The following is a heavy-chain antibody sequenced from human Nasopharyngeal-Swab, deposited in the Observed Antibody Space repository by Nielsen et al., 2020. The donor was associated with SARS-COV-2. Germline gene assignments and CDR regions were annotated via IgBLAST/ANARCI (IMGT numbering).Heavy chain of an antibody. V-gene: IGHV3-7*03. CDR3: ARETPTLGAFDI. CDR1: GFTFSSYW. Sequence: GESLKISCAASGFTFSSYWMSWVRQAPGKGLEWVANIKQDGSEKYYVDSVKGRFTISRDNAKNSLYLQMNNLRADDTAVYYCARETPTLGAFDIWGQGALVIVSS. J-gene: IGHJ3*02. CDR2: IKQDGSEK. D-gene: IGHD7-27*01.